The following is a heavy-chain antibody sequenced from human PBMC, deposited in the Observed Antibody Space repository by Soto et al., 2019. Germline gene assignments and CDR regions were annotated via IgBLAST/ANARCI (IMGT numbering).Heavy chain of an antibody. CDR1: GFTFSNYA. CDR3: AGDMMFGITETGTLDF. Sequence: GGSLRLSCAASGFTFSNYAMHWVRQTPGKGLEWVAVTSYDGYNKYYADSVKGRFTISRDDSKNTLYLQMNTLRPEDTSLYYCAGDMMFGITETGTLDFWGQGALVTVSS. J-gene: IGHJ4*02. CDR2: TSYDGYNK. V-gene: IGHV3-30*04. D-gene: IGHD1-7*01.